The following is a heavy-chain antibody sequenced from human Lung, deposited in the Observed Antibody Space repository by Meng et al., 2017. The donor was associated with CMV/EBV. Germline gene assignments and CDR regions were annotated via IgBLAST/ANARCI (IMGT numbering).Heavy chain of an antibody. Sequence: QGRLVESGEGVVQPWRSLRLFCTVSGFMFSDYGMHWVRQAPGKAPEWVAFILKDGSDKFYRDSVKGRFTISRDPGKNTLYLQMDSLRPEDTAIYYCVRDGDSSNWPLDYWGQGTLVTVSS. CDR1: GFMFSDYG. D-gene: IGHD6-13*01. CDR3: VRDGDSSNWPLDY. J-gene: IGHJ4*02. V-gene: IGHV3-30*03. CDR2: ILKDGSDK.